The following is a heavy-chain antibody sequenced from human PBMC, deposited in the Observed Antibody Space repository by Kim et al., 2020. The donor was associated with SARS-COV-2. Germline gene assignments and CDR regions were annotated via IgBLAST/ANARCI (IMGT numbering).Heavy chain of an antibody. CDR3: AKGQWLDD. Sequence: GGSLRLSCVASGFTFRKYGMSWVRQAPGKGLEWVSVISGSDGTTYYADSLKGRFTISGDSSKNTLYLQMHSLRAEDTAVYYCAKGQWLDDWGQGTLVLVS. CDR1: GFTFRKYG. D-gene: IGHD6-19*01. V-gene: IGHV3-23*01. J-gene: IGHJ4*02. CDR2: ISGSDGTT.